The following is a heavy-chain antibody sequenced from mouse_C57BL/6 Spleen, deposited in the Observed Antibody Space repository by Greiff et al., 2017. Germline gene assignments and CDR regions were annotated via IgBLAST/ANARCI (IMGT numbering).Heavy chain of an antibody. J-gene: IGHJ4*01. CDR3: ARGYYDDCRYFAVGG. CDR2: IYPGSSTT. CDR1: GYTFTSYW. V-gene: IGHV1-55*01. D-gene: IGHD2-4*01. Sequence: VQLQQSGAELVKPGASVKMSCKASGYTFTSYWMHWVRQRPGQGLEWIGAIYPGSSTTSYKDKFKGKATLTSDTSASTAYMQLSSLTTEDSAVYYCARGYYDDCRYFAVGGWGKGASVTVST.